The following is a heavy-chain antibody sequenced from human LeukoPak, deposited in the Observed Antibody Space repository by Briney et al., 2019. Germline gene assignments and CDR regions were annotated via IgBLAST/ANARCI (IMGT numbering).Heavy chain of an antibody. V-gene: IGHV3-21*01. Sequence: PGGSLRLSCAASGFTFSSYSMDWVRQAPGKGLEWVSSISSSSSYIYYADSVKGRFTISRDNAKNSLYLQMNSLRAEDTAVYYCARGVGIAVARDYFDYWLRGTLVTVSS. CDR1: GFTFSSYS. J-gene: IGHJ4*02. D-gene: IGHD6-19*01. CDR2: ISSSSSYI. CDR3: ARGVGIAVARDYFDY.